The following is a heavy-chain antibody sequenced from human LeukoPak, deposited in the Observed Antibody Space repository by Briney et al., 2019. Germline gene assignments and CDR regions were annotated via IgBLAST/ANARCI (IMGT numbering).Heavy chain of an antibody. D-gene: IGHD3-22*01. J-gene: IGHJ4*02. CDR3: ARGLYFYDSSGFYYFGIFDY. V-gene: IGHV3-48*03. Sequence: QTGGSLRLSCAASGSTFSNYEMNWVRQAPGKGLEWVSYISSRGSTIYYADSVKGRFTISRDNAKNSLYLQMNSPRAEDTAVYYCARGLYFYDSSGFYYFGIFDYWGQGTLVTVSS. CDR1: GSTFSNYE. CDR2: ISSRGSTI.